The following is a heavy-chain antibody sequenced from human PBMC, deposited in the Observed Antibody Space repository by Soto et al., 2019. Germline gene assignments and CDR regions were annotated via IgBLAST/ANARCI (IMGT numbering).Heavy chain of an antibody. J-gene: IGHJ4*02. CDR2: ISSSGSTI. CDR3: ARGGLWSGYYTFDY. CDR1: GFTFSSYE. V-gene: IGHV3-48*03. Sequence: GGSLRLSCAASGFTFSSYEMNWVSQAPGKGLEWVSYISSSGSTIYYADSVKGRFTISRDNAKNSLYLQMNSLRAEDTAVYYCARGGLWSGYYTFDYWGQGTLVTVSS. D-gene: IGHD3-3*01.